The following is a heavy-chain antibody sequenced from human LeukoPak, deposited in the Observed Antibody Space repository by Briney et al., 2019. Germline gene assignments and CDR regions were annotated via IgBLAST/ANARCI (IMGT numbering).Heavy chain of an antibody. CDR1: GYTFTSYY. CDR3: ARGSGSYPSYYY. Sequence: ASVKVSCKASGYTFTSYYMHWVRQAPGQGLEWMGWINPNSGGTNYAQKFQGRVTMTRDTSISTAYMELSRLRSDDTAVYYCARGSGSYPSYYYWGQGTLVTVSS. J-gene: IGHJ4*02. V-gene: IGHV1-2*02. CDR2: INPNSGGT. D-gene: IGHD1-26*01.